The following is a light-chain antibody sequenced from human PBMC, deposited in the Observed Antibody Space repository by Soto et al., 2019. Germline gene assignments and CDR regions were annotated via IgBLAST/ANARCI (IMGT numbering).Light chain of an antibody. CDR1: SSDVGSYSL. CDR2: EVR. Sequence: QSALTQPASVSGSPGQSITISCTGTSSDVGSYSLVSWYQQHPGKAPKLMIYEVRRRPSGVSNRFSGSKSGNTASLTISGLHAEDEADYYCCSYAGSISFVVLGGGTKVTVL. V-gene: IGLV2-23*02. CDR3: CSYAGSISFVV. J-gene: IGLJ2*01.